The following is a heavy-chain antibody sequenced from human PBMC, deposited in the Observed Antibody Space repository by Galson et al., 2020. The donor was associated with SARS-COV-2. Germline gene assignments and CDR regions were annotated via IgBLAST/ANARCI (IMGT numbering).Heavy chain of an antibody. Sequence: SETLSLTCTVSGCSIRSGDYSWSWIRQPPGKGLEWIWYIYYSGSTYYNPSLKSRVTISVDTSKNQFSLKLSSVTAADTAVYYCASQYSSSWYAEYFQHWGQGTLVTVSS. J-gene: IGHJ1*01. CDR3: ASQYSSSWYAEYFQH. CDR1: GCSIRSGDYS. D-gene: IGHD6-13*01. CDR2: IYYSGST. V-gene: IGHV4-30-4*01.